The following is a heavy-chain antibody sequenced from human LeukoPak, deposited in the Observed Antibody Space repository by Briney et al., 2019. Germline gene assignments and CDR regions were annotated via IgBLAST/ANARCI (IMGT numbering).Heavy chain of an antibody. Sequence: SETLSLTCTVSGGSISSSSYYWGWIRQPPGKGLEWIGSIYYSGSTYYNPSLKSRVTISVDTSKNQFSPKLSSVTAADTAVYYCARLGIPYYYYYMDVWGKGTTVTVSS. D-gene: IGHD7-27*01. J-gene: IGHJ6*03. V-gene: IGHV4-39*01. CDR2: IYYSGST. CDR1: GGSISSSSYY. CDR3: ARLGIPYYYYYMDV.